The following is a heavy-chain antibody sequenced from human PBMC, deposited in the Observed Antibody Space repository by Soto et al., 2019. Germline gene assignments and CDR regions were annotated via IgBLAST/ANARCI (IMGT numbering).Heavy chain of an antibody. Sequence: EVQLVESGGGLVQPGGSLRLSCAVSGFTFSSYWMHWVRQVPGKGLVWVSRINSDGSTTNYADSVKGRFTISRDNAKNTLYLQMNSLRAEDTAVYYCAKLGIVVVPAAIQDRGMDVWGLGTTVTVSS. D-gene: IGHD2-2*02. CDR1: GFTFSSYW. J-gene: IGHJ6*02. CDR3: AKLGIVVVPAAIQDRGMDV. CDR2: INSDGSTT. V-gene: IGHV3-74*01.